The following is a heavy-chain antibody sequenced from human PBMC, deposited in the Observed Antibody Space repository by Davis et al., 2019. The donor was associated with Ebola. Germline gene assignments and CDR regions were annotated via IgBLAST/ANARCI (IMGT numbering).Heavy chain of an antibody. CDR1: GFSLSTTGVG. V-gene: IGHV2-5*02. D-gene: IGHD6-13*01. CDR3: AHSPAAAGTFDP. J-gene: IGHJ5*02. CDR2: IYWDDGK. Sequence: SGPTLVKPTQTLMFTCTFSGFSLSTTGVGVGWIRQPPGKALEWLALIYWDDGKRYSPSLKTRLTITKDTPKNQVVLTMTNMDPVDTATYYCAHSPAAAGTFDPWGQGTLVTVSS.